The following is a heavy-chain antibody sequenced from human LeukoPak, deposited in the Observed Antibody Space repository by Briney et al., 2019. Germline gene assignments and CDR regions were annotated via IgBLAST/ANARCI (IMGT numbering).Heavy chain of an antibody. V-gene: IGHV3-53*01. CDR3: ARSTSGFYRFAY. J-gene: IGHJ4*02. D-gene: IGHD3-3*01. CDR1: GFTVSSNY. Sequence: PGGSLRLSCAASGFTVSSNYMSWVRQAPGKGLEWVSVIYSGGSTYYADSVKGRFTISRDNSKNTLYLQMNSLRAEDTAVYYCARSTSGFYRFAYWGQGTLVTVSS. CDR2: IYSGGST.